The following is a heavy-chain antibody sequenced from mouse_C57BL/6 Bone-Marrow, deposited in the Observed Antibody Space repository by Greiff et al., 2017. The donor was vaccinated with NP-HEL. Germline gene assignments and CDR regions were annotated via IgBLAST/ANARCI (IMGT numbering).Heavy chain of an antibody. CDR3: ARGRIYYDYDGYYFDY. CDR1: GYSITSGYY. CDR2: ISYDGSN. V-gene: IGHV3-6*01. Sequence: DVHLVESGPGLVKPSQSLSLTCSVTGYSITSGYYWNWIRQFPGNKLEWMGYISYDGSNNYNPSLKNRISITRDTSKNQFFLKLNSVTTEDTATYYCARGRIYYDYDGYYFDYWGQGTTITVSS. J-gene: IGHJ2*01. D-gene: IGHD2-4*01.